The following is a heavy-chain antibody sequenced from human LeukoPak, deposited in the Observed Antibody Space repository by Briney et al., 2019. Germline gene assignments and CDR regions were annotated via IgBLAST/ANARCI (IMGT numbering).Heavy chain of an antibody. CDR2: ISYDGSNK. CDR1: GFTFSSYG. V-gene: IGHV3-30*03. J-gene: IGHJ5*02. D-gene: IGHD2-2*01. CDR3: ARDIVIVPAARGFDP. Sequence: AGGSLRLSCAASGFTFSSYGMHWVRQAPGKGLEWVAVISYDGSNKYYADSVKGRFTISRDNSKNTLYLQMNSLRAEDTAVYYCARDIVIVPAARGFDPWGQGTLVTVSS.